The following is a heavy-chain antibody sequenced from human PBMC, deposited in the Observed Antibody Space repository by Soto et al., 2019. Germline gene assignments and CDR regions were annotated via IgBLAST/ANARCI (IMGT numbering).Heavy chain of an antibody. J-gene: IGHJ6*03. CDR3: AKVYCSSTSCYGNYYYMDV. D-gene: IGHD2-2*01. Sequence: GGSLRLSCAASGFTFSSYGMHWVRQAPGKGLEWVAVISYDGSNKYYADSVKGRFTISRDNSKNTLYLQMNSLRAEDTAVYYCAKVYCSSTSCYGNYYYMDVWGKGTTVTVSS. CDR1: GFTFSSYG. V-gene: IGHV3-30*18. CDR2: ISYDGSNK.